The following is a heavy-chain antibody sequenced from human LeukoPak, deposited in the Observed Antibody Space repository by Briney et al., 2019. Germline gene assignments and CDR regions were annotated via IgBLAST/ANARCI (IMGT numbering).Heavy chain of an antibody. CDR3: ASHYDIDY. V-gene: IGHV3-21*06. CDR2: ISSGSSYI. Sequence: GGSLRLSCAASGLTSSTYTMNWVRQAPGKGLEWVSSISSGSSYIYYADSMKGRFTVSRDNAKNSLYLQMNSLKAEDTAVYFCASHYDIDYWGQGTLVTVSS. CDR1: GLTSSTYT. D-gene: IGHD3-9*01. J-gene: IGHJ4*02.